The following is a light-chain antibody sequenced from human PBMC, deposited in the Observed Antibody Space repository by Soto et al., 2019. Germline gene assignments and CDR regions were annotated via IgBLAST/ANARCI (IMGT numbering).Light chain of an antibody. CDR2: GNF. CDR1: SSNIGAGYD. V-gene: IGLV1-40*01. CDR3: QSYDTSLSDSFV. J-gene: IGLJ1*01. Sequence: QSVLTQPPSLSGAPGQRVTISCTGSSSNIGAGYDVHWYQQLPGTAPKLLIFGNFNRPSGVPDRFSGSKSGISASLAITGLQAEDEADYYCQSYDTSLSDSFVFGTGTKVTVL.